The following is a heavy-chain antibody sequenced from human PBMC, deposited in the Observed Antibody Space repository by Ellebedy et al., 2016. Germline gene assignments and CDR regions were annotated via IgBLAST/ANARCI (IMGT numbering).Heavy chain of an antibody. Sequence: GGSLRLXCVGSGFSFSDYNMNWVRQAPGKRLEWLSYISSSSSTIWYADSVKGRFTVSRDNAKNSLYLQMNSLRAEDTAVYYCARDQVGATGWGQGTLVTVSS. D-gene: IGHD1-26*01. CDR1: GFSFSDYN. V-gene: IGHV3-48*01. CDR3: ARDQVGATG. J-gene: IGHJ4*02. CDR2: ISSSSSTI.